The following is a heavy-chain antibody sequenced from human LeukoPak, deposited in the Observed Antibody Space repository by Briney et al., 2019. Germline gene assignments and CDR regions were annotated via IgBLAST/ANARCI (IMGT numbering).Heavy chain of an antibody. D-gene: IGHD3-10*01. V-gene: IGHV4-34*01. CDR3: ARDYYGSGSYKY. CDR1: GGSFSGYY. Sequence: PSETLSLTCAVYGGSFSGYYWSWIRQPPGKGLEWIGEINHSGSTSYNPSLKSRVTISVDTSKNQFSLKLSSVTAADTAVYYCARDYYGSGSYKYWGQGTLVTVSS. CDR2: INHSGST. J-gene: IGHJ4*02.